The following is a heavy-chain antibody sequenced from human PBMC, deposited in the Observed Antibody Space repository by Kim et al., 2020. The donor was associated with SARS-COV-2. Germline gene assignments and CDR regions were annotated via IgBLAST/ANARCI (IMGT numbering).Heavy chain of an antibody. J-gene: IGHJ4*02. D-gene: IGHD6-19*01. CDR3: ASLPRIAVAGRRDY. Sequence: SETLSLTCAVYGGSFSGYYWSWIRQPPGKGLEWIGEINHSGSTNYNPSLKSRVIISVDTSKNQFSLKLSSVTAADTAVYYCASLPRIAVAGRRDYWGQGTLVTVSS. CDR2: INHSGST. V-gene: IGHV4-34*01. CDR1: GGSFSGYY.